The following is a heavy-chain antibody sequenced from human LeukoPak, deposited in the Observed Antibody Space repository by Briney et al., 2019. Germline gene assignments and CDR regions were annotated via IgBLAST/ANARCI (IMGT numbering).Heavy chain of an antibody. CDR1: GFTFDDYA. V-gene: IGHV3-9*01. CDR3: AKVPKTYSSGWYTFDY. J-gene: IGHJ4*02. Sequence: GGSLRLSCAASGFTFDDYAMHWVRQAPGKGLEWVSGISWNSGSIGYADSVKGRFTISRDNSKNTLYLQMNSLRAEDTAVYYCAKVPKTYSSGWYTFDYWGQGTLVTVSS. D-gene: IGHD6-19*01. CDR2: ISWNSGSI.